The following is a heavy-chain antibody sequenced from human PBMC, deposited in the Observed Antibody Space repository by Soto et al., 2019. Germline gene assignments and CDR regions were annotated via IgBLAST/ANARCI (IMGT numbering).Heavy chain of an antibody. CDR1: GNTFASHR. CDR2: ISGFNGQT. Sequence: ASVKVSCKAYGNTFASHRFSWVRQAPGQGLERMGWISGFNGQTNYALKFQGRVTLTTDTSTSTAYMELRSLRSDDTAVYFCARVDPRGVAVVRDYWGQGTLVTVSS. J-gene: IGHJ4*02. CDR3: ARVDPRGVAVVRDY. D-gene: IGHD3-10*01. V-gene: IGHV1-18*01.